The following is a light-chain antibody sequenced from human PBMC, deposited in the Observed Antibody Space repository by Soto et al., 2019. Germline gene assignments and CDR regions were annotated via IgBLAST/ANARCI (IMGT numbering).Light chain of an antibody. Sequence: DIVMTQSPDSLAVSLGERAPINCKSSQSVLYSSDNKYYLAWYQQKPGQSPKLLIYWASSRESGVPDRFSGSGSGTDFALTISSLQAEDVALYYCQQYYTLPYTFGQGTKLEIK. CDR2: WAS. CDR3: QQYYTLPYT. CDR1: QSVLYSSDNKYY. J-gene: IGKJ2*01. V-gene: IGKV4-1*01.